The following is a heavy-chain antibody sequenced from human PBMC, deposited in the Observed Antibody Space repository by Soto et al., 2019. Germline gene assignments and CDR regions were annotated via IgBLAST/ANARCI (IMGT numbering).Heavy chain of an antibody. CDR2: ISGYNGDT. J-gene: IGHJ6*02. CDR3: AKNGQPPYCYYVLDV. D-gene: IGHD2-8*01. V-gene: IGHV1-18*01. CDR1: GYTFTRYG. Sequence: QGHLVQSGAEVKKPGASVKVSCKASGYTFTRYGISWVRQAPGQGLEWMGWISGYNGDTNQAQNLQGRVTMTIDTSTTTAYMQLRSLTSDDTAVYYCAKNGQPPYCYYVLDVWGQGTTVTVSS.